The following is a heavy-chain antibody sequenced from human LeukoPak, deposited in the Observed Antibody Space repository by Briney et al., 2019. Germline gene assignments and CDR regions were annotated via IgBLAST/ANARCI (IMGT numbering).Heavy chain of an antibody. CDR1: GFTFSSYG. Sequence: GGSLRLSCAASGFTFSSYGMSWVRQAPGKGLEWVSAISGSGGSTYYADSVKGRFTISRDNSKNTLYLQMNSLRAEDTAVYYCAKGQEGDYAWGYYFDYWGQGTLVTVSS. V-gene: IGHV3-23*01. CDR2: ISGSGGST. D-gene: IGHD3-16*01. CDR3: AKGQEGDYAWGYYFDY. J-gene: IGHJ4*02.